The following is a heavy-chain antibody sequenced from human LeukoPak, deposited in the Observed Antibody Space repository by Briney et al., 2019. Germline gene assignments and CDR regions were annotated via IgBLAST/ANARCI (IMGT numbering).Heavy chain of an antibody. V-gene: IGHV3-23*01. CDR1: GFTFSSYA. D-gene: IGHD4-17*01. J-gene: IGHJ4*02. CDR3: AKVFGDYGDYWTFDY. Sequence: AGGSLRLSCAVSGFTFSSYAVSWVRQAPGKGLEWVSGISGSGGSTYYADSVKGRFTISRDNSKNTLYVQMNSLRAEHTAVYYCAKVFGDYGDYWTFDYWGQGTLVTVSS. CDR2: ISGSGGST.